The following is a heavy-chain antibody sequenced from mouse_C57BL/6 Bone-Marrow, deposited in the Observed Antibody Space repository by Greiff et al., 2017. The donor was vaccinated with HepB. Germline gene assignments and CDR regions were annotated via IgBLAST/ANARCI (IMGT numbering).Heavy chain of an antibody. CDR2: IYPGDGDT. CDR3: ARSGGKGGFAY. V-gene: IGHV1-82*01. CDR1: GYAFSSSW. D-gene: IGHD3-1*01. J-gene: IGHJ3*01. Sequence: QVQLQQSGPELVKPGASVKISCKASGYAFSSSWMNWVKQRPGKGLEWIGRIYPGDGDTNYNGKFKGKATLTADKSSSTAYMQLSSLTSEDSAVYFCARSGGKGGFAYGGQGTLVTVSA.